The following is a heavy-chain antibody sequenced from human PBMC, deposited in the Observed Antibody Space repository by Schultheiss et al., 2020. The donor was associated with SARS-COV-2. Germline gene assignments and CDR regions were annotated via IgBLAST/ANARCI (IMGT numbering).Heavy chain of an antibody. CDR3: ARVPYCSSTSCYLGWFDP. Sequence: GESLKISCAASGFTFSSYWMSWVRQAPGKGLEWVANIKQDGSEKYYVDSVKGRFTISRDNAKNSLYLQMNSLRAEDTALYYCARVPYCSSTSCYLGWFDPWGQGTLVTVSS. J-gene: IGHJ5*02. D-gene: IGHD2-2*01. CDR2: IKQDGSEK. CDR1: GFTFSSYW. V-gene: IGHV3-7*03.